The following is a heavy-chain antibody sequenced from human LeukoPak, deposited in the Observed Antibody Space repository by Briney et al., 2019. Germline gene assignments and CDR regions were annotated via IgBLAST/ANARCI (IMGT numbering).Heavy chain of an antibody. CDR1: GGSISSYY. Sequence: SETLSLTCTVYGGSISSYYWSWIRQPPGKGLEWIGYIYYSGSTNYNPSLKSRVTISVDKSKNQFSLKLSSVTAADTAVYYCARDGAGHIAVAGQFDYWGQGTLVTVSS. CDR3: ARDGAGHIAVAGQFDY. D-gene: IGHD6-19*01. CDR2: IYYSGST. V-gene: IGHV4-59*12. J-gene: IGHJ4*02.